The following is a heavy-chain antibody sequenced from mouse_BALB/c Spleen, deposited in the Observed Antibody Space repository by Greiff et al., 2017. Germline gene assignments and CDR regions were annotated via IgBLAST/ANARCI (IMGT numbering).Heavy chain of an antibody. J-gene: IGHJ4*01. Sequence: EVKLMESGPELVKPGASMKISCKASGYSFTGYTMNWVKQSHGKNLEWIGLINPYNGGTSYNQKFKGKATLTVDKSSSTAYMELLSLTSEDSAVYYCARSRIYYGNYKGAMDYWGQGTSVTVSS. V-gene: IGHV1-18*01. CDR1: GYSFTGYT. CDR3: ARSRIYYGNYKGAMDY. D-gene: IGHD2-1*01. CDR2: INPYNGGT.